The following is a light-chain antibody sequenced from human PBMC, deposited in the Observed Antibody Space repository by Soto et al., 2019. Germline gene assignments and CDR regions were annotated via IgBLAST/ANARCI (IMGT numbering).Light chain of an antibody. CDR3: QQYGSSGT. CDR2: GAS. CDR1: QSLTRN. Sequence: EIVLTQSPATLSLSTGERVTLSRRASQSLTRNFACDQHKPGHAPGVLIYGASNRATGIPDRFSGSGSGTDFTLTISRLEPEDFAVYYCQQYGSSGTFGQGTKVDIK. V-gene: IGKV3-20*01. J-gene: IGKJ1*01.